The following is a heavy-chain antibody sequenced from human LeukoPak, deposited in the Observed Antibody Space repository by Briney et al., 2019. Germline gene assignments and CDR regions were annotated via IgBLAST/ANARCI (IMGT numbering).Heavy chain of an antibody. CDR3: ARAMVIHYYYYMDV. CDR2: IYYSGST. CDR1: GGSISSSSYD. D-gene: IGHD2-21*01. V-gene: IGHV4-39*07. J-gene: IGHJ6*03. Sequence: SETLSLTCTVAGGSISSSSYDWGWIRHPPGKGLEWIGSIYYSGSTYYNPSLKSRVTILVDTSKNQFSLKRSSVTAADTAVYYCARAMVIHYYYYMDVWGKGTTVTVSS.